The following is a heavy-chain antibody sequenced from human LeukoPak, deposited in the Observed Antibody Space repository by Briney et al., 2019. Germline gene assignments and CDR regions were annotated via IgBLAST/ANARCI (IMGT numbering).Heavy chain of an antibody. V-gene: IGHV3-23*01. Sequence: GGSLRLSCEASGFTFSSYAIRWVRQAPGTGLEWVSSIPGSGGATYYADSVRGRFSISRDSSKNTVYLQMNSLRDEDTAVYYCARGDWFDPWGQGTLVTVSS. CDR3: ARGDWFDP. CDR2: IPGSGGAT. CDR1: GFTFSSYA. J-gene: IGHJ5*02.